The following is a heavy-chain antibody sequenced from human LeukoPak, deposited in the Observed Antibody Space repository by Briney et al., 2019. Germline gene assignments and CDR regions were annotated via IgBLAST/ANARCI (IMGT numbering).Heavy chain of an antibody. Sequence: GASVKVSCKASGYTFTSYGISWVRQAPGQGPEWMGWISAYNGNTNYAQKLQGRVTMTTDTSTSTAYMELRSLRSDDTAVYYCARLPIGTKGHYYDSSHWGQGTLVTVSS. D-gene: IGHD3-22*01. J-gene: IGHJ4*02. CDR2: ISAYNGNT. V-gene: IGHV1-18*01. CDR1: GYTFTSYG. CDR3: ARLPIGTKGHYYDSSH.